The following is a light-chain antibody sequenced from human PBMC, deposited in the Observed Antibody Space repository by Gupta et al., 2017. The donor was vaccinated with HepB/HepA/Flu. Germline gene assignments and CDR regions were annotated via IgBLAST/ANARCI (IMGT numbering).Light chain of an antibody. CDR3: QSYDSSLRGSKV. V-gene: IGLV1-40*01. Sequence: QPVLTQPPSVSGGPLQRVTIPRTGSSSNIGAGYDVHWYQQLPGTAPKLLIYGNNNRPSGVPDRFSGSKSGTSASLAITGLQAEDEAEYYCQSYDSSLRGSKVFGGGTKLTVL. CDR2: GNN. J-gene: IGLJ2*01. CDR1: SSNIGAGYD.